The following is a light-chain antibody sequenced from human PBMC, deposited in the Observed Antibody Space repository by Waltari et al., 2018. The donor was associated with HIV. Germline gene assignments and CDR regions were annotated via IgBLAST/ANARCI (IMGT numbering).Light chain of an antibody. J-gene: IGKJ1*01. CDR3: QQYYSYPRT. CDR2: AAS. V-gene: IGKV1-8*01. CDR1: QGISSY. Sequence: AIRMTQSPSSFSASTGDRVTITCRASQGISSYSAWYQQKPGKAPKLLIYAASTLQSGVPSRFSGSGSGTDFTLTISCLQSEDFATYYCQQYYSYPRTFGQGTKVEIK.